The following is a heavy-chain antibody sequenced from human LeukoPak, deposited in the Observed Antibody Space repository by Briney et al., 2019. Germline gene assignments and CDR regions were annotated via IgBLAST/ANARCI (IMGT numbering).Heavy chain of an antibody. Sequence: PSETLSLTCTVSGGSISSYYWSWIRQPPGKGLEWIGYIYYSGSTNYNPSLKSRVTISVDTSKNQFPLKLSSVTAADTAVYYCARHCSGGSCYPPVYGMDVWGQGTTVTVSS. J-gene: IGHJ6*02. CDR1: GGSISSYY. CDR3: ARHCSGGSCYPPVYGMDV. V-gene: IGHV4-59*01. CDR2: IYYSGST. D-gene: IGHD2-15*01.